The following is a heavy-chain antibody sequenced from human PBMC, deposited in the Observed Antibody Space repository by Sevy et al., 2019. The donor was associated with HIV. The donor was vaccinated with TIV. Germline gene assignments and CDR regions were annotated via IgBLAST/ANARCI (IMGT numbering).Heavy chain of an antibody. V-gene: IGHV3-7*01. CDR1: GFTFSANW. J-gene: IGHJ4*02. CDR2: IKPDGSDK. Sequence: GGSLRLSCAASGFTFSANWMNWVRQAPGKGLEWVANIKPDGSDKNYVDSVEGRFTISRDNAKNLLFLHMNSLRVEDTAVYYCAHETFGRFESWGQGTLVTVSS. D-gene: IGHD3-16*01. CDR3: AHETFGRFES.